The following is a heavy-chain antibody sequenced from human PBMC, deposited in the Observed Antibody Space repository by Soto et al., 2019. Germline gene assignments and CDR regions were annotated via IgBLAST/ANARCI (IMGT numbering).Heavy chain of an antibody. D-gene: IGHD2-15*01. CDR2: IYPRDSDT. CDR3: VRLIVEAAAAAWFDT. J-gene: IGHJ5*02. Sequence: VESLKISCKGSGYNFAFDWIGWVRQMPGKGLEWMGFIYPRDSDTRYNPSFQGQVTISADKSVNTAYLQWSSLKASDSAVYYCVRLIVEAAAAAWFDTLSQGTLLTISS. V-gene: IGHV5-51*01. CDR1: GYNFAFDW.